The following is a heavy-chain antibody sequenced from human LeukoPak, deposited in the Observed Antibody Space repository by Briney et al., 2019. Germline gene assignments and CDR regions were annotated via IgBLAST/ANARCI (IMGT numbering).Heavy chain of an antibody. CDR2: INPSSGGT. V-gene: IGHV1-2*02. D-gene: IGHD6-13*01. Sequence: GASVEVSCKASGYTFTGYYMHWVRQAPGQGLEWMGWINPSSGGTNYAQKFQGRVTMTRDTSISTAYMELSRLRSDDTAVYYCARVFSSWYERYYYYMDVWGKGTTVTISS. CDR1: GYTFTGYY. CDR3: ARVFSSWYERYYYYMDV. J-gene: IGHJ6*03.